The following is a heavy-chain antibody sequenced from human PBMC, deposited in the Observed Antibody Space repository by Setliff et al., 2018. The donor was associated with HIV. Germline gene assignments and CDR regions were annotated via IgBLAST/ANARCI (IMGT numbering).Heavy chain of an antibody. CDR2: IKSITDGGAT. J-gene: IGHJ4*01. CDR1: GFTFSNAW. Sequence: GGSLRLSCAASGFTFSNAWMSWVRQAPGKGLEWVGRIKSITDGGATDYAAPVKGRFTITRADSKNTVYLQMNSLKTEDTAVYYCTTDIGYGSSGYRIGYWGHGTLVTVSS. D-gene: IGHD3-22*01. CDR3: TTDIGYGSSGYRIGY. V-gene: IGHV3-15*01.